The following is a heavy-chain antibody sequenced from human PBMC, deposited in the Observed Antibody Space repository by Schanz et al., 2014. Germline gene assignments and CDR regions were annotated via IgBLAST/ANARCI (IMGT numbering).Heavy chain of an antibody. CDR3: AKGMGYCSGCDCYEYYYYGMDV. D-gene: IGHD2-15*01. J-gene: IGHJ6*02. V-gene: IGHV3-23*01. Sequence: DVQLLESGGGLVQPGGSLRLSCAASGFTFNSYAMTWVRQAPGKGLEWVSSISHSGGSKYYADSVKGRFTISRDNSENKLNLQMNSLSTDDTAVFYCAKGMGYCSGCDCYEYYYYGMDVWGQGTTVTVSS. CDR2: ISHSGGSK. CDR1: GFTFNSYA.